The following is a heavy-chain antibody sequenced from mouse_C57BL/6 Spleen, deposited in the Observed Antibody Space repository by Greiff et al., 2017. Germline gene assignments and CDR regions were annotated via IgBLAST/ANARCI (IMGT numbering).Heavy chain of an antibody. CDR2: INPSSGYT. J-gene: IGHJ2*01. CDR3: ARDDYDGD. CDR1: GYTFTSYW. Sequence: QVQLQQSGAELAKPGASVKLSCKASGYTFTSYWMHWVKQRPGQGLEWIGYINPSSGYTKYNQKFKDKAPLTADKSSSTAYMQLSSRTYEDSAFYYCARDDYDGDWGQGTTLTVSS. V-gene: IGHV1-7*01. D-gene: IGHD2-4*01.